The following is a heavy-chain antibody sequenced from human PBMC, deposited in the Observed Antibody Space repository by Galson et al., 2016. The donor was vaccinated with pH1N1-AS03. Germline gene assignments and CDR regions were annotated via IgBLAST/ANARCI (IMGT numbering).Heavy chain of an antibody. V-gene: IGHV3-7*01. CDR1: GFTFSTYC. Sequence: LRLSCAASGFTFSTYCMSWVRQAPGKGLEWVANIKQDGSEKFYVDSLKGRFTISGDNAKNSLYLQMSSLRAEDTAIYYCARGAPGDHLLSPLWNWGQGTLVTVSS. CDR3: ARGAPGDHLLSPLWN. D-gene: IGHD2-2*01. CDR2: IKQDGSEK. J-gene: IGHJ4*02.